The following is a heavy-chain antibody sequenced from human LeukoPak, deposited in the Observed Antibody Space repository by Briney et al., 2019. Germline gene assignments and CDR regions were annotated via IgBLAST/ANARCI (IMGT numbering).Heavy chain of an antibody. CDR3: ARGGAAARKIGDY. CDR1: GFTFSSYE. Sequence: GGSLRLSCAASGFTFSSYEMNWVRQAPGKGLEWVSYISSSGSTIYYADSAKGRFTISRDNAKNSLYLQMNSLRAEDTAVYYCARGGAAARKIGDYWGQGTLVTVSS. V-gene: IGHV3-48*03. CDR2: ISSSGSTI. J-gene: IGHJ4*02. D-gene: IGHD6-13*01.